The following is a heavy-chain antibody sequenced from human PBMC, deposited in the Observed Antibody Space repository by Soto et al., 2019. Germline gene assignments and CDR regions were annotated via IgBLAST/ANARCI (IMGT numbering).Heavy chain of an antibody. CDR3: ARCGDYVGGWYFDL. CDR2: INDSGST. Sequence: QVQLQQWGAGRLKPSETLSLTCAVYGGAFSGYYWNWIRQAPGKGLEWIGEINDSGSTNYNPSLKSRVTISVDTSKNQFSLSLTSVTAADTAVYYCARCGDYVGGWYFDLWGRGTLVTVSS. CDR1: GGAFSGYY. V-gene: IGHV4-34*01. D-gene: IGHD4-17*01. J-gene: IGHJ2*01.